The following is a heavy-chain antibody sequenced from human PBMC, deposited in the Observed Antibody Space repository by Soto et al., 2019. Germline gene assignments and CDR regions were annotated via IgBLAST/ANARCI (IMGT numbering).Heavy chain of an antibody. CDR1: GFTFSSYA. Sequence: GESLILSWAASGFTFSSYAMGWVRQGPGKGLEWVAVVSIGGSTHYADSVRGRFTISRDNSKNTLSLQMNSLTAEDTAVYFCAKRRGAGGHFDYWGQGALVTVSS. CDR3: AKRRGAGGHFDY. D-gene: IGHD2-15*01. V-gene: IGHV3-23*01. J-gene: IGHJ4*02. CDR2: VSIGGST.